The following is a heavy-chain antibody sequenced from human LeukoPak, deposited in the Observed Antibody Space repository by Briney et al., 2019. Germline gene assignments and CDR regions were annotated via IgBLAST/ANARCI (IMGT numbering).Heavy chain of an antibody. V-gene: IGHV3-23*01. Sequence: PGGSLRLSCAASGFTFSSYAMSWVRQAPGKGLEWVSGIRGSGGSSYYADSVKGRFTISRDNSENTLDLQMNSLRVEDTAVYYCAKDRSPALAGDTADWGQGTLVTVSS. CDR3: AKDRSPALAGDTAD. CDR1: GFTFSSYA. D-gene: IGHD6-19*01. J-gene: IGHJ4*02. CDR2: IRGSGGSS.